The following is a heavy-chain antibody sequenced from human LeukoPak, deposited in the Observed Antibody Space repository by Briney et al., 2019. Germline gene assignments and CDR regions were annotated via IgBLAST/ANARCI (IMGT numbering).Heavy chain of an antibody. J-gene: IGHJ4*02. CDR3: ARHVPIAVAGEVDY. D-gene: IGHD6-19*01. V-gene: IGHV5-51*01. CDR1: GYNFGTYW. CDR2: IYPGDSDT. Sequence: GESLKISCQGSGYNFGTYWVAWVRQMPGKGLQWMGIIYPGDSDTRYSPSFQGQVTISADRSISTAYLQWSSLKASDTAMYYCARHVPIAVAGEVDYWGQGTLVTVSS.